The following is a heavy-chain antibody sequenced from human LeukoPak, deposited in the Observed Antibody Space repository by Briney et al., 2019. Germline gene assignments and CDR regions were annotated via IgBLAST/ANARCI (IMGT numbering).Heavy chain of an antibody. CDR3: ARTPHDILTGYYN. Sequence: GASVKVSCKASGYTFTSYAMHWVRQAPGQRLEWMGWINAGNGNTKYSQKFQGRVTITADESTSTAYMELSSLRSEDTAVYYCARTPHDILTGYYNWGQGTLVTVSS. CDR1: GYTFTSYA. J-gene: IGHJ4*02. V-gene: IGHV1-3*01. CDR2: INAGNGNT. D-gene: IGHD3-9*01.